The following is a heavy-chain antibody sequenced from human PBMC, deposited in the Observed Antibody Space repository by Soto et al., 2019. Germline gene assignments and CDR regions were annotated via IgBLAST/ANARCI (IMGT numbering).Heavy chain of an antibody. V-gene: IGHV1-18*01. D-gene: IGHD1-26*01. CDR3: GAWIVGDANGGRDY. CDR1: GYTFTSYG. CDR2: ISAYNGNT. Sequence: QVQLVQSGAEVKKPGASVKVSCKASGYTFTSYGISWVRQAPGQGLEWLGWISAYNGNTNYGQKLQGRVTMTRDTPTGTAYMEPRSQRSDDTAVYYCGAWIVGDANGGRDYWGQGTLVTVSS. J-gene: IGHJ4*02.